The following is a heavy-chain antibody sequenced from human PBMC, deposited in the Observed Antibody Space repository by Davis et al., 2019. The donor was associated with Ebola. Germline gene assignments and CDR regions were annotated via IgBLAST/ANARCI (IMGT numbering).Heavy chain of an antibody. CDR1: GFTFSNG. CDR2: IWYDGSNE. Sequence: PGGSLRLSCAASGFTFSNGMHWVRQAPGKGLEWVALIWYDGSNENYADSVKGRFTISRDNSKNTLYLQMNSLRAEDTAVYYCARDHYDSSAHNWFDPWGQGTLVTVSS. CDR3: ARDHYDSSAHNWFDP. V-gene: IGHV3-33*01. D-gene: IGHD3-22*01. J-gene: IGHJ5*02.